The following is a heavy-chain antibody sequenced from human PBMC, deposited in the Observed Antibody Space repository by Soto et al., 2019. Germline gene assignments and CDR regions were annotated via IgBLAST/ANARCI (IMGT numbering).Heavy chain of an antibody. J-gene: IGHJ6*02. CDR1: GFSLSTIGVG. D-gene: IGHD2-21*02. CDR3: VQSRCGGDCLHSYSSHSYYGLDV. CDR2: IYWDDDK. Sequence: QITLKESGPTLVKPTQTLTLTCTFSGFSLSTIGVGVGWIRQPPGKALEWLALIYWDDDKRYSPSLKSRLTVPXAXSXTXXVLTRTNMDPVDTATDYCVQSRCGGDCLHSYSSHSYYGLDVWGQGTTVTVSS. V-gene: IGHV2-5*02.